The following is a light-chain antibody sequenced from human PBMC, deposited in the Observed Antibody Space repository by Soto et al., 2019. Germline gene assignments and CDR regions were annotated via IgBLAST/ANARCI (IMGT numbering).Light chain of an antibody. Sequence: GDRVTITCRASQDIAGYLAWYQHKPGKAPKLMIYEASTLQSGVPSRFSGSGSGTEFTLTISSLQPDDFATYYCQQYNSYSGTFGQGTKVDIK. V-gene: IGKV1-5*01. CDR2: EAS. J-gene: IGKJ1*01. CDR3: QQYNSYSGT. CDR1: QDIAGY.